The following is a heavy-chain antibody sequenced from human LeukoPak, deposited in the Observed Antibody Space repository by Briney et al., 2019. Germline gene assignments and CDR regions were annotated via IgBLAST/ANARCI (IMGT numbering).Heavy chain of an antibody. V-gene: IGHV1-2*02. J-gene: IGHJ4*02. CDR2: IYPNNGAT. CDR1: GYTFSGTGWY. Sequence: ASVKVSFKASGYTFSGTGWYLYWLRQAPGQGLECMGWIYPNNGATAYAQKFQGRVAMTRDTSITTAYMELSRLRPDDTAVYYCARDGPAQMVDFDYWGQGTLVTVPS. D-gene: IGHD3-10*01. CDR3: ARDGPAQMVDFDY.